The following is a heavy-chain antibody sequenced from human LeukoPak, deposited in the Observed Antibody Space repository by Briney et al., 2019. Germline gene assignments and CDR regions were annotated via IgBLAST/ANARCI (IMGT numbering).Heavy chain of an antibody. CDR2: ISYDGSNK. D-gene: IGHD6-19*01. CDR3: ARKYSSGWTPGDY. V-gene: IGHV3-30*04. J-gene: IGHJ4*02. Sequence: PGGSLGLSCAASGFTFSSYAMHWVRQAPGKGLEWVAVISYDGSNKYYADSVKGRFTISRDNSKNTLYLQMNSLRAEDTAVYYCARKYSSGWTPGDYWGQGTLVTVSS. CDR1: GFTFSSYA.